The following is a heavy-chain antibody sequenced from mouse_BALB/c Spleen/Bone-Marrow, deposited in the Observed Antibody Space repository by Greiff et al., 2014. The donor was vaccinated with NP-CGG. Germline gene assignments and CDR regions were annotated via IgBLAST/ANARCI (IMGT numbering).Heavy chain of an antibody. CDR3: ARDGSSYEGNYFDY. J-gene: IGHJ2*01. V-gene: IGHV5-6-3*01. Sequence: VQLKESGGGLVQPGGSLKLSCAASGFTFSSYGMSWGRQTPDKRLGLVATINSNGGSTYYPDSVKGRFTISRDNAKNTLYLQMSSLKSGDTAMYYCARDGSSYEGNYFDYWGQGTTLTVSS. CDR1: GFTFSSYG. D-gene: IGHD1-1*01. CDR2: INSNGGST.